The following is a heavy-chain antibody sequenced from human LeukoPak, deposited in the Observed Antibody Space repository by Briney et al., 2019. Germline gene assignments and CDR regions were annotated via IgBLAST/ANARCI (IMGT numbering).Heavy chain of an antibody. D-gene: IGHD3-10*01. Sequence: SGGSLRLSCAASGFTFSTYGMSWVRQAPGKGLEWVSGISGSGGSRFYTDSVKGRFTISRDNSKNTLYLQMNSLRAEDTAVYYCAKSDYGSGSKDFDYWGQGTLVTVSS. CDR3: AKSDYGSGSKDFDY. CDR2: ISGSGGSR. V-gene: IGHV3-23*01. J-gene: IGHJ4*02. CDR1: GFTFSTYG.